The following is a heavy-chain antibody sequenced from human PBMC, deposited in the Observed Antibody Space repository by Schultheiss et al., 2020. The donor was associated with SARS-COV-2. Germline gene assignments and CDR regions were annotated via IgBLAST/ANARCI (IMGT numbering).Heavy chain of an antibody. D-gene: IGHD1-26*01. Sequence: SQTLSLTCTVSGGSISSGDYYWSWIRQPPGKGLEWIGYIYYSGSTYYNPSLKSRVTISVDKSKNQFSLKLSSVTAADTAVYYCARGAVGATDDYWGQGTLVTVSS. CDR2: IYYSGST. CDR1: GGSISSGDYY. J-gene: IGHJ4*02. V-gene: IGHV4-30-4*01. CDR3: ARGAVGATDDY.